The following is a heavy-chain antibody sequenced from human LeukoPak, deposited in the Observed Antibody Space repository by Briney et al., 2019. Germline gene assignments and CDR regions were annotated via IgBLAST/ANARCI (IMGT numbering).Heavy chain of an antibody. V-gene: IGHV3-9*03. Sequence: PGRSLRLSCAASGFTFDDYAMHWVRQAPGKGLEWASGISWNSGSIGYADSVKGRFTISRDNAKNSLYLQMNSLRAEDMALYYCAKGRLRLGELSLASFDYWGQGTLVTVSS. D-gene: IGHD3-16*02. J-gene: IGHJ4*02. CDR1: GFTFDDYA. CDR3: AKGRLRLGELSLASFDY. CDR2: ISWNSGSI.